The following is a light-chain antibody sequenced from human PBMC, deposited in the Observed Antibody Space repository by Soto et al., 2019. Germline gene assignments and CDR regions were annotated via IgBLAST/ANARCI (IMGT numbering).Light chain of an antibody. J-gene: IGLJ2*01. CDR3: QSYDTFLSAVV. V-gene: IGLV1-40*01. CDR2: HNF. Sequence: QAVVTQSPSASGTPGQRVTISCSGSSSNIGTYEVHWYQQLPGVAPKLLIQHNFNRPSGVPDRFSASKSGTSASLAITGLLPEDEADYYCQSYDTFLSAVVFGGGTKLTVL. CDR1: SSNIGTYE.